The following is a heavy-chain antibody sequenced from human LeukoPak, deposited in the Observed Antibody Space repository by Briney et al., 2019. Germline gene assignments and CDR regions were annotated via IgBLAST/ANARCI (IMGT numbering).Heavy chain of an antibody. CDR3: ARRRGSGSTRVFDY. V-gene: IGHV4-39*01. CDR1: GGSISSSNYY. D-gene: IGHD6-19*01. CDR2: IYYSGST. J-gene: IGHJ4*02. Sequence: MSSETLSLTCTVSGGSISSSNYYWGWIRQPPGKGLEWIGSIYYSGSTYYNPSLKSRVTISVDTSKNQFSLKLSSVTAADTAVYYCARRRGSGSTRVFDYWGQGTLVTVSS.